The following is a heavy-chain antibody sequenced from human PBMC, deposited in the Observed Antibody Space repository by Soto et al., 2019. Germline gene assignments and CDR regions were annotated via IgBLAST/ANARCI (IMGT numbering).Heavy chain of an antibody. J-gene: IGHJ4*02. D-gene: IGHD2-15*01. CDR1: GFTFGSYA. CDR3: AKGCGGSCYSSIAY. V-gene: IGHV3-23*01. CDR2: ISGSGDTT. Sequence: GGSLRLSCAASGFTFGSYAMSWVRQAPGKGLAWVSVISGSGDTTFYADSVKGRFTISRDNSKNTLYLQMDRLRAEDTAIYYCAKGCGGSCYSSIAYWGQGILVTVSS.